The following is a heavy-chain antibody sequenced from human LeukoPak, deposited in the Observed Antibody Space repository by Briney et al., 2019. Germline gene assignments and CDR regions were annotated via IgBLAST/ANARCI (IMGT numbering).Heavy chain of an antibody. CDR1: GFTFSSYG. D-gene: IGHD3-9*01. J-gene: IGHJ4*02. Sequence: GGSLRLSCAASGFTFSSYGMHWVRQAPGKGLEWVAVIWYGGSNKYYADSVKGRFTISRDNSKNTLYLQMNSLRAEDTAVYYCARDSYDILTGYCRFDYWGQGTLVTVSS. CDR3: ARDSYDILTGYCRFDY. CDR2: IWYGGSNK. V-gene: IGHV3-33*08.